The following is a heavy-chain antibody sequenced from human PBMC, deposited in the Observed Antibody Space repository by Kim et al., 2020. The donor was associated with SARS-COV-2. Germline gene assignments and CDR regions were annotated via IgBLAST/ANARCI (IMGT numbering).Heavy chain of an antibody. CDR3: ARGLGYCGDGTC. V-gene: IGHV3-74*01. CDR1: GFTFSSSW. Sequence: GGSLRLSCAASGFTFSSSWMHWVRQAPGKGLVWVSHIKTDGTVTTYADSVKGRFTISRDNAKNTLYLQMNSLRAEDTAVYYCARGLGYCGDGTCWGQGTL. J-gene: IGHJ4*02. CDR2: IKTDGTVT. D-gene: IGHD2-15*01.